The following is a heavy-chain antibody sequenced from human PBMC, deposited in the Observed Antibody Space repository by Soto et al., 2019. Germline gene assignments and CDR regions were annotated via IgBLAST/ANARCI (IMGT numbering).Heavy chain of an antibody. D-gene: IGHD5-12*01. V-gene: IGHV4-31*03. CDR3: ARSGSGYVGLHGMDV. Sequence: QVQLQESGPGLVKPSQTLSLTCTVSGGSISSGGYYWSWIRQHPGKGLEWIGFIYYSGSTYYNPSLKSRVTISVDTSKNQFSLKLSSVTAADTAVYYCARSGSGYVGLHGMDVWGQGTTVTVSS. CDR1: GGSISSGGYY. CDR2: IYYSGST. J-gene: IGHJ6*02.